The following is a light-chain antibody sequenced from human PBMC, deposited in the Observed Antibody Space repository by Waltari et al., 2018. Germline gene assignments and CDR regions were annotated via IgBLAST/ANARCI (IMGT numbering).Light chain of an antibody. V-gene: IGKV1-9*01. J-gene: IGKJ2*01. Sequence: DILLTQSPSFLSASVGDRVNITCRASQGISSYLAWYQQKPGKAPKLLIYAASTLQSGVPSRFSGSGSGTEFTLTISSLQPEDFATYYCQQLNSYPQTFGQGTKLEIK. CDR3: QQLNSYPQT. CDR2: AAS. CDR1: QGISSY.